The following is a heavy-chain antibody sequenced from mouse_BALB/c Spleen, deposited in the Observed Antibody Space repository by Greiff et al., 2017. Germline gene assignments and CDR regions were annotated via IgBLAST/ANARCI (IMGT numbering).Heavy chain of an antibody. Sequence: DVKLVESGPSLVKPSQTLSLTCSVTGDSITSGYWNWIRKFPGNKLEYIGYISYSGSTYYNPSLKSRISITRDTSKNQYYLQLNSVTTEDTATYYCAREGYGSPWFAYWGQGTLVTVSA. J-gene: IGHJ3*01. CDR2: ISYSGST. V-gene: IGHV3-8*02. CDR3: AREGYGSPWFAY. CDR1: GDSITSGY. D-gene: IGHD1-1*01.